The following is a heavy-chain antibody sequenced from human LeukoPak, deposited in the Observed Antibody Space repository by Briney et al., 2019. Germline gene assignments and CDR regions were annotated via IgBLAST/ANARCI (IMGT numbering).Heavy chain of an antibody. D-gene: IGHD2/OR15-2a*01. V-gene: IGHV5-51*01. Sequence: GEPLQISFQGSGYSFTSYWIGWVRPMPGKGLEWMGIIYPRDSDTRYSPSFQGQVTISADKSISTAYLQWSSLKASDTAMYYCARRRLLSTNWFDPWGQGTLVTVSS. CDR3: ARRRLLSTNWFDP. CDR1: GYSFTSYW. J-gene: IGHJ5*02. CDR2: IYPRDSDT.